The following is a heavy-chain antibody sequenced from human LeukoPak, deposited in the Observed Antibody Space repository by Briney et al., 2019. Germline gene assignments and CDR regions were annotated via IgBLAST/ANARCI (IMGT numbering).Heavy chain of an antibody. CDR1: GFTFSSYA. CDR3: AKDDYSGYARGAFDI. CDR2: ISGSGGST. V-gene: IGHV3-23*01. J-gene: IGHJ3*02. D-gene: IGHD5-12*01. Sequence: GGSLRLSGAASGFTFSSYAMSWVRQAPGKGLEWVSAISGSGGSTYYADSVKGRYTISRDNSKNTLYLQMNSLRAEDTAVYYCAKDDYSGYARGAFDIWGQGTMVTVSS.